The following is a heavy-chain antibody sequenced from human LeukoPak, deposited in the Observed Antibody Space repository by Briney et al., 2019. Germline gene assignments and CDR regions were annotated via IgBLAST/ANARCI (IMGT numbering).Heavy chain of an antibody. CDR3: AKDRRFEP. V-gene: IGHV3-23*01. CDR2: ISGSGGST. Sequence: PGGSLRLSCAASGFTFSSYAMSRVRQAPGQGLEWVSAISGSGGSTSYADSVKGRFTIPRHNSKHTLHLQMNSLRAEDTAVYYWAKDRRFEPWGRGTGVTVSS. J-gene: IGHJ5*02. CDR1: GFTFSSYA.